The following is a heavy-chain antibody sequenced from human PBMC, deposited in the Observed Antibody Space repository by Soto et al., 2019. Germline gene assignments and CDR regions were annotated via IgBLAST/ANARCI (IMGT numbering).Heavy chain of an antibody. CDR3: AKGLGPTRFSFDS. V-gene: IGHV3-23*01. CDR1: GFTFSTYA. D-gene: IGHD1-26*01. CDR2: ISGTGIST. J-gene: IGHJ4*02. Sequence: ESGGGLVQPGGSLRLSCAASGFTFSTYAMSWVRQAPGKGLEWVAGISGTGISTYYTDSVKGRFSISRDNSKNTLFLQMSSLRAEDTALYYCAKGLGPTRFSFDSWGQGTLITVSS.